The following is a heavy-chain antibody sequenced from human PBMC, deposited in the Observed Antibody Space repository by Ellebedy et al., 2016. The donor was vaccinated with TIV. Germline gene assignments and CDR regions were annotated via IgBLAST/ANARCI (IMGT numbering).Heavy chain of an antibody. CDR3: AKDRTPLDGYWVFDY. CDR2: INQDGGDK. V-gene: IGHV3-7*03. D-gene: IGHD5-18*01. Sequence: GESLKISCAASGFSFSTYWMSWVRQAPGKGLEWVANINQDGGDKYYVESVKGRFTISRDNTRNALYLQMSSLRAEDTAVYYCAKDRTPLDGYWVFDYWGQGTLVTVSS. J-gene: IGHJ4*02. CDR1: GFSFSTYW.